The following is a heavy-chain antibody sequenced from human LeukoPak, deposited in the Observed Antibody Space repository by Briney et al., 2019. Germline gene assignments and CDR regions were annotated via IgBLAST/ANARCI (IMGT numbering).Heavy chain of an antibody. D-gene: IGHD4-17*01. CDR1: GFTVSSNY. CDR3: AGPNDYGDRDAFDI. V-gene: IGHV3-53*04. CDR2: IYSGGST. J-gene: IGHJ3*02. Sequence: PGGSLRLSCAASGFTVSSNYMSWVRQAPGKGLEWVSVIYSGGSTYYADSVKGRFTISRHNSKNTLYLQMNSLRSEDTAVYYCAGPNDYGDRDAFDIWGQGTMVTVSS.